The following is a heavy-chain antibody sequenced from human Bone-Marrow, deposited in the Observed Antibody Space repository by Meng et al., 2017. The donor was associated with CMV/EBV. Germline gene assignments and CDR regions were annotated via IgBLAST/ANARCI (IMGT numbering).Heavy chain of an antibody. D-gene: IGHD4-17*01. CDR1: GFTFSDYY. CDR2: IISSGSTI. J-gene: IGHJ6*02. Sequence: GESLKISCAASGFTFSDYYMSWIRQAPGKGLEWVSYIISSGSTIYYADSVKGRFTISRDNAKNSLYLQMNSLRAEDTAVYYCARGNAPYGDYLLCGMDVWGQGTTVTVSS. CDR3: ARGNAPYGDYLLCGMDV. V-gene: IGHV3-11*01.